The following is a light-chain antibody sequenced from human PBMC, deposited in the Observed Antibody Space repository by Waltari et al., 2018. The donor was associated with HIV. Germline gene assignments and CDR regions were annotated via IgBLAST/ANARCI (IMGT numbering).Light chain of an antibody. V-gene: IGKV1-39*01. CDR3: QQSYSTPPYT. J-gene: IGKJ2*01. CDR2: AAA. Sequence: DIQMTQSPSSLSASVGDRVTITCRASQSISDYLNWYQQKAGRAPKGLSYAAARLESGVPARVSGSGFGTDFTLTISSLQPEDFGTDYCQQSYSTPPYTFGQGTKLEI. CDR1: QSISDY.